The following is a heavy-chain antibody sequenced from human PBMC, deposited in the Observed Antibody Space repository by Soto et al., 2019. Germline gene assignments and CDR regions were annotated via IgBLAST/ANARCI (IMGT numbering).Heavy chain of an antibody. D-gene: IGHD6-19*01. J-gene: IGHJ3*02. CDR1: GGSVSSGSYY. CDR3: ASPSEYSSGWYGAFDI. CDR2: IYYSGST. Sequence: ASETLSLTCTVSGGSVSSGSYYWSWIRQPPGKGLEWIGYIYYSGSTNYNPSLKSRVTISVDTSKNQFSLKLSSVTAADTAVYYCASPSEYSSGWYGAFDIWGQGTMVTVSS. V-gene: IGHV4-61*01.